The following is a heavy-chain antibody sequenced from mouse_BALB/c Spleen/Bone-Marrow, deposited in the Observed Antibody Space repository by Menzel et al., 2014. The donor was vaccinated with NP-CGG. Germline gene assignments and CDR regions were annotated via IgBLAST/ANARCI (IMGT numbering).Heavy chain of an antibody. D-gene: IGHD2-14*01. CDR1: GFSLTSYG. CDR3: AKQDYYRYDYAMDY. Sequence: VNVVESGTGLVAPSQSLSITYTVSGFSLTSYGVSWVRQPPGKGLEWLGVIWCDGSTNYHSALISRLSISKDNSKSQVFLKLNSLQTDDTATYYCAKQDYYRYDYAMDYWGQGTSVTVSS. CDR2: IWCDGST. V-gene: IGHV2-3*01. J-gene: IGHJ4*01.